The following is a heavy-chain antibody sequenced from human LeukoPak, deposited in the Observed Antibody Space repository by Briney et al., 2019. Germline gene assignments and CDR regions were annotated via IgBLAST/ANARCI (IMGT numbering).Heavy chain of an antibody. V-gene: IGHV4-4*07. CDR3: ARRYSSSWYVGFFDP. J-gene: IGHJ5*02. D-gene: IGHD6-13*01. CDR1: GGSISGYY. Sequence: SETLSLTCTVSGGSISGYYWSWIRQPAGKGLEYIGRIYPSGITNYNPSLESRVAMSVDTSKNQFSLRLSSVTAADTAIYYCARRYSSSWYVGFFDPWGQGTLVTVSS. CDR2: IYPSGIT.